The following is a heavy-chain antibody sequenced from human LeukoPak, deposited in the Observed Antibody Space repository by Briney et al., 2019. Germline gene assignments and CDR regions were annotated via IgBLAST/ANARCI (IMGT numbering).Heavy chain of an antibody. CDR2: IIPILGIA. V-gene: IGHV1-69*02. CDR1: GGTFSSYT. J-gene: IGHJ4*02. Sequence: ASVKVSCKASGGTFSSYTISWVRQAPGQGLEWMGRIIPILGIANYAQKFQGRVTITADKSTSTAYMELSSLRSEDTAVYYWARALSYGGNLLFDYWGQGTLVTVSS. D-gene: IGHD4-23*01. CDR3: ARALSYGGNLLFDY.